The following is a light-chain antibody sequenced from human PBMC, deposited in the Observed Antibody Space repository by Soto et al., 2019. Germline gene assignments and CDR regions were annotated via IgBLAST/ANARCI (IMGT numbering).Light chain of an antibody. CDR2: KAS. CDR3: QQYNSYPWT. V-gene: IGKV1-5*03. CDR1: QSISSW. J-gene: IGKJ1*01. Sequence: IQMTHSPSTLSASLGDIVTITVRASQSISSWLAWYQQKPGKAPKLLIYKASSLESGVPSRFSGSGSGTEFTLTISSLQPDDFATYYCQQYNSYPWTFGQGTKVDIK.